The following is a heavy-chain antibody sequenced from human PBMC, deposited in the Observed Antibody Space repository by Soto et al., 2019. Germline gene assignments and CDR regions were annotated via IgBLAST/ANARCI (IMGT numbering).Heavy chain of an antibody. CDR3: ARDSSGWLNWFDP. D-gene: IGHD6-19*01. CDR2: ISAYNGNT. V-gene: IGHV1-18*01. CDR1: GYTFTIYG. Sequence: ASVEVSCKASGYTFTIYGIIWVRQAPGQGLEWMGWISAYNGNTNYAQKLQGRVTMTTDTSTSTAYMELRSLRSDDTAVYYCARDSSGWLNWFDPWGQGTLVTVSS. J-gene: IGHJ5*02.